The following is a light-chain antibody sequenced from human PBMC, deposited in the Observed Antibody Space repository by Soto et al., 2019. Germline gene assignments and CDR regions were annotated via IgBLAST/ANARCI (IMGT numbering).Light chain of an antibody. CDR3: QQYYSTPFT. V-gene: IGKV4-1*01. CDR2: WAS. Sequence: DIVMTQSPDSLVVSLGERATINCKSSQSVLHSSNNKNYLAWYQQKPGQPPNLLIYWASTRESGVPDRFSGSGSGTEFTLTISSLQAEDVAVYYCQQYYSTPFTFGPGNKVDIK. J-gene: IGKJ3*01. CDR1: QSVLHSSNNKNY.